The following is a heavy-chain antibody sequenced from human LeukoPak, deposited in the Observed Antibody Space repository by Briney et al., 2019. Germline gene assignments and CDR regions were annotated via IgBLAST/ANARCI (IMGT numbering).Heavy chain of an antibody. CDR1: GYTLTELS. Sequence: ASVKVSCKVSGYTLTELSMHWVRQAPGKGLEWMGGFDPEDGETIYAQKFQSRVTMTEDTSTDTAYMELSSLRSEDTAVYYCATANFGLYMDVWGKGTTVTISS. CDR2: FDPEDGET. J-gene: IGHJ6*03. V-gene: IGHV1-24*01. CDR3: ATANFGLYMDV. D-gene: IGHD3-10*01.